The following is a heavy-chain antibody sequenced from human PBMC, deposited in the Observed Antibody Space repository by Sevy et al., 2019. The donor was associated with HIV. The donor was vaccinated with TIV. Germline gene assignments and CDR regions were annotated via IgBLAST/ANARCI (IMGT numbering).Heavy chain of an antibody. CDR2: ISGLSNYI. D-gene: IGHD1-1*01. CDR1: GFTFSSYS. Sequence: GGSLRLSCAASGFTFSSYSFHWVRQAPGKGLEWVSSISGLSNYIYYSDSRKGRFTISRDNAKNSLYLHMSSLRADDTAVYYCARAGNWPYFDYWGQGTLVTVSS. V-gene: IGHV3-21*01. CDR3: ARAGNWPYFDY. J-gene: IGHJ4*02.